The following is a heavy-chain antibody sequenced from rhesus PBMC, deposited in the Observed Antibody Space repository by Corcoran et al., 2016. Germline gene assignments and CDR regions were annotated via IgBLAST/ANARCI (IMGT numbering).Heavy chain of an antibody. V-gene: IGHV4-106*01. CDR1: GYSISGYY. CDR2: IYGTTGGT. Sequence: QVQLQESGSGLVKPSETLSLTCAVSGYSISGYYWSWFLQAPGKGLEWIGYIYGTTGGTNYNPALKNRVTISIDTSKNQFSLRLSSVTAADTAVYYCARDGPYDYWGQGVLVTVSS. J-gene: IGHJ4*01. CDR3: ARDGPYDY.